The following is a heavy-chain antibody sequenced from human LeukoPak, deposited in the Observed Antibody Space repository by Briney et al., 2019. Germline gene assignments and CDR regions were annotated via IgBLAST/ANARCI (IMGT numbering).Heavy chain of an antibody. CDR3: TTGGGIVVVPAARVGRVDY. D-gene: IGHD2-2*01. J-gene: IGHJ4*02. Sequence: PGGSLRLSCAASGFTFSNAWMSWVRQAPGKGLEWVGRIKSKTDGGTTDYAAPVKGRFTISRDDSKNTLYLQMNSLKTEDTAVYYCTTGGGIVVVPAARVGRVDYWGQGTLVTVSS. V-gene: IGHV3-15*01. CDR2: IKSKTDGGTT. CDR1: GFTFSNAW.